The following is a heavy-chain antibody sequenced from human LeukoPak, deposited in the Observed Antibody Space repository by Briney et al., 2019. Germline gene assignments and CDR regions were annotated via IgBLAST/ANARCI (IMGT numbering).Heavy chain of an antibody. CDR3: ARNIWFGELLSALDY. CDR1: GYTFTSYY. Sequence: GASVKVSCKASGYTFTSYYMHWVRQAPGQGLEWMGIINPSGGSTSYAQKFQGRVTMTRDTSTSTVYMELSSLRSEDTAVYYCARNIWFGELLSALDYWGQGTLVTVSS. CDR2: INPSGGST. V-gene: IGHV1-46*01. J-gene: IGHJ4*02. D-gene: IGHD3-10*01.